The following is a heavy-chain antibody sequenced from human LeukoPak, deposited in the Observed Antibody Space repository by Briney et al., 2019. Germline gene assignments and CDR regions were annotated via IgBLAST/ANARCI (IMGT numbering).Heavy chain of an antibody. V-gene: IGHV3-23*01. D-gene: IGHD3-22*01. CDR2: IRGSGGST. CDR3: AKDQGLIDPFDY. J-gene: IGHJ4*02. CDR1: GFTFSNYG. Sequence: PGGSLRLSCAGSGFTFSNYGMSWVRPAPGKGLEWVSSIRGSGGSTYYADSVKGRFTVSRDDSKSTLYLHMNSLRADDTAVYYCAKDQGLIDPFDYWGQGTLVTVSS.